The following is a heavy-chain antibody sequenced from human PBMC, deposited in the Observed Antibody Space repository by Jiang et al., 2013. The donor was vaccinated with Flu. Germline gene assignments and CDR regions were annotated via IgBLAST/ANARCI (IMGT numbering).Heavy chain of an antibody. D-gene: IGHD5-18*01. Sequence: LLKPSETLSLTCAVYGGSFSGYYWSWIRQPPGKGLEWIGEINHSGSTNYNPSLKSRVTISVDTSKNQFSLKLSSVTAADTAVYYCAREKRGGYSYGYVNYYGMDVWGKGTTVTVSS. CDR2: INHSGST. CDR1: GGSFSGYY. CDR3: AREKRGGYSYGYVNYYGMDV. V-gene: IGHV4-34*01. J-gene: IGHJ6*04.